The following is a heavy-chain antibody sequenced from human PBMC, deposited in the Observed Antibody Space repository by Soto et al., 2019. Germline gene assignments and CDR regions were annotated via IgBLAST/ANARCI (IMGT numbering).Heavy chain of an antibody. CDR2: ISATGGGT. V-gene: IGHV3-23*01. J-gene: IGHJ4*02. D-gene: IGHD3-16*01. CDR3: AKDRRAGGNAAFYFDF. Sequence: GGSLRLSCAASGFKFSNYAMSWVRQALGKGMEWVSLISATGGGTYYAGSVVGRFTISKDNSHNTLYLQVHSLTAEDTAVYYCAKDRRAGGNAAFYFDFWGQGAQVTVS. CDR1: GFKFSNYA.